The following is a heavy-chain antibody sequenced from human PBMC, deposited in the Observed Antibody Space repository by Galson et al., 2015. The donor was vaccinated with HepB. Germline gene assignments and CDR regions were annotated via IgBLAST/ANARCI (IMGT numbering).Heavy chain of an antibody. CDR1: GFTFSNFV. V-gene: IGHV3-33*01. J-gene: IGHJ6*02. CDR2: ISFDEITK. CDR3: ARGVGFYCGLDV. D-gene: IGHD3-10*01. Sequence: LRLSCATSGFTFSNFVMHWVRQAPGQGLEWVAIISFDEITKCYGDSVKGRFTISRDNSQNTLYLQMRSLRAEDTAVYFCARGVGFYCGLDVWGQGTTVPVSS.